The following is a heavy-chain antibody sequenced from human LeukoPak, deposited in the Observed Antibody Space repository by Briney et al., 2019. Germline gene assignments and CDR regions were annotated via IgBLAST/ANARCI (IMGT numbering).Heavy chain of an antibody. CDR3: ARASPNLPGIAVAGTRGNWFDP. CDR1: GGSIRNYY. Sequence: SETLSLTCTVSGGSIRNYYWSWIRQPPGKGLEWIGYIFYSGSTNYNPSLKSRVTISVDTSKNQFSLKLSSVTAADTAVYYCARASPNLPGIAVAGTRGNWFDPWGQGTLVTVSS. J-gene: IGHJ5*02. D-gene: IGHD6-19*01. V-gene: IGHV4-59*12. CDR2: IFYSGST.